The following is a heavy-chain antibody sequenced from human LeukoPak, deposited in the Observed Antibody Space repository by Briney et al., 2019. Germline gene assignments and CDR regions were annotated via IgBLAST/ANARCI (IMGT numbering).Heavy chain of an antibody. J-gene: IGHJ5*02. D-gene: IGHD3-3*01. CDR1: GGSFSGYY. CDR2: INHSGST. Sequence: SETLSLTCAVYGGSFSGYYWSWIRQPPGKGLEWIGEINHSGSTNYNPSLKSRVTISVDTSKNQFSLKLSSVTAADTAVYYCARGSRALRFRLNWFDPWGQGTLVTVSS. V-gene: IGHV4-34*01. CDR3: ARGSRALRFRLNWFDP.